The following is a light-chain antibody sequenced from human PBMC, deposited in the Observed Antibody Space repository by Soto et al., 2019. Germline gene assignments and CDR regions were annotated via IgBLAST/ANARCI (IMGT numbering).Light chain of an antibody. Sequence: IVLTQSPGTLSLSPGERATLSCRAGQSVTTQLAWYQQKPGQAPRLIIHGASSRATGVPDRITGSGPGTDFTLTISRLEPEDFAVYYCQQYGSSSWTFGPGTKVDIK. CDR3: QQYGSSSWT. CDR2: GAS. CDR1: QSVTTQ. V-gene: IGKV3-20*01. J-gene: IGKJ1*01.